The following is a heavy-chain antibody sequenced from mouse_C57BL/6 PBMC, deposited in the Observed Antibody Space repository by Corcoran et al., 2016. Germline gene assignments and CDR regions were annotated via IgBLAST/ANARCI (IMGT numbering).Heavy chain of an antibody. CDR3: ARESHYGSSLDYFDY. D-gene: IGHD1-1*01. J-gene: IGHJ2*01. CDR1: GYTFTDYY. V-gene: IGHV1-75*01. Sequence: QVQLQQSGPELVKPGASVKISCKASGYTFTDYYINWVKQRPGQGLEWIGWIFPGSGSTYYNEKFKGKATLTVDKSSSTAYMLLSSLTSEDSAVYFCARESHYGSSLDYFDYWGQGTTLTVSS. CDR2: IFPGSGST.